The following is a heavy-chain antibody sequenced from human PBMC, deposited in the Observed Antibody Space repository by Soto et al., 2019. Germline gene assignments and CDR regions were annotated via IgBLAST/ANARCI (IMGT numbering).Heavy chain of an antibody. Sequence: SETLSLTCAVYGGSFSGYYWGWIRQPPGKGLERIGGIYHSGRTYYNPSLKSRVSISIDTSKNQFSLKLSSVTAADTALYYCARQRTTVVTQAYFDYWGQGALVTVSS. CDR1: GGSFSGYY. CDR3: ARQRTTVVTQAYFDY. CDR2: IYHSGRT. J-gene: IGHJ4*02. D-gene: IGHD2-21*02. V-gene: IGHV4-34*01.